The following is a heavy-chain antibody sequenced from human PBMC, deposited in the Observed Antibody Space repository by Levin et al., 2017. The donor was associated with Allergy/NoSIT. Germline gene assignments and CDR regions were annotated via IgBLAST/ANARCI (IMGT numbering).Heavy chain of an antibody. D-gene: IGHD4-17*01. CDR2: IYYSGST. V-gene: IGHV4-61*01. CDR1: GGSVSSSSYY. J-gene: IGHJ4*02. Sequence: SCTVSGGSVSSSSYYWSWIRQPPGKGLEWIGYIYYSGSTNYNPSLKSRLTISIDTSNNQFSLKLSSVTAADTAVYYCAREGHYGDYFDYWGQGTLVTVSS. CDR3: AREGHYGDYFDY.